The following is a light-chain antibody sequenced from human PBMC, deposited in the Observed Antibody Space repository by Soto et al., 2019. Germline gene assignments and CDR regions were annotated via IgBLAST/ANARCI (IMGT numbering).Light chain of an antibody. Sequence: QSVLTQPASVSGSPGQSITISCTGTSSDVGGYNYVSWYQQHPGKAPKLMIYAVTDRPSGVSSRFSGSKSGNTASLTISGIQAEDEADYYCSSYTSSSNLFGTGPKVTXL. CDR2: AVT. V-gene: IGLV2-14*01. CDR1: SSDVGGYNY. CDR3: SSYTSSSNL. J-gene: IGLJ1*01.